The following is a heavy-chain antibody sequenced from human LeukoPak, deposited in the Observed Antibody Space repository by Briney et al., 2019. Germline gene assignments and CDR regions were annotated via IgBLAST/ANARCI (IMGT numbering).Heavy chain of an antibody. Sequence: ASVKVSCKASGYTFTSYGISWVRQAPGQGLEWMGWISAYNGNTNYAQKLQGRVTMTTDTSTSTAYMELRSLRSDDTAVYYCAKGPQRNYYDSSGYSRRFAFDIWGQGTMVTVSS. J-gene: IGHJ3*02. CDR3: AKGPQRNYYDSSGYSRRFAFDI. D-gene: IGHD3-22*01. CDR1: GYTFTSYG. V-gene: IGHV1-18*01. CDR2: ISAYNGNT.